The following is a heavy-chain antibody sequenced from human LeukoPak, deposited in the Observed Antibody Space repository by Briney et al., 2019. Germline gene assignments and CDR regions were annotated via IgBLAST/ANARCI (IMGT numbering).Heavy chain of an antibody. CDR1: GGSISSGDYY. Sequence: PSETLSLTCTVSGGSISSGDYYWSWIRQHPGKGLEWIGYIYYSGSTYYNPSLKSRVTISVDTSKNQFSLKLSSVTAADTAVYYCARDRVDYGGNYYFDYWGQGTLVTVSS. D-gene: IGHD4-23*01. CDR2: IYYSGST. V-gene: IGHV4-31*03. CDR3: ARDRVDYGGNYYFDY. J-gene: IGHJ4*02.